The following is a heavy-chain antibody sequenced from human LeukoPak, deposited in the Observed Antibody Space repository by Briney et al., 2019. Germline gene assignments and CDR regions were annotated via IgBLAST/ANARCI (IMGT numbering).Heavy chain of an antibody. CDR2: ITASGDRT. Sequence: GGSLRLSCAASGFTFSDYVMIWIRQAPGKGLEWVSGITASGDRTFYGDSVRGRFTMSRDNSKNTVYLQMNSLRVDDTAVYYCARRDIVVVVSASDYWGQGTLVTVSS. CDR1: GFTFSDYV. CDR3: ARRDIVVVVSASDY. J-gene: IGHJ4*02. D-gene: IGHD2-15*01. V-gene: IGHV3-23*01.